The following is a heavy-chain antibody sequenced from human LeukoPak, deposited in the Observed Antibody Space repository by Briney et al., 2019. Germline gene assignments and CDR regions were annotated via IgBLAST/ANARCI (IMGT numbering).Heavy chain of an antibody. Sequence: GGSLRLSCAASGFTFSSYGMHWVRQAPGKGLEWVAFIRYDGSDKYYADSVKGRFTISRGNSKNTLYLQMNSPRAEDTAVYYCAKDSGYSDYYMDVWGKGTTFIVSS. V-gene: IGHV3-30*02. CDR3: AKDSGYSDYYMDV. CDR1: GFTFSSYG. J-gene: IGHJ6*03. D-gene: IGHD5-18*01. CDR2: IRYDGSDK.